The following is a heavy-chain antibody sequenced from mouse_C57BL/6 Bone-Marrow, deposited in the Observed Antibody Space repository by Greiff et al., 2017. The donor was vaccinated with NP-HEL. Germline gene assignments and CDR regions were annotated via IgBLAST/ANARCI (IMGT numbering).Heavy chain of an antibody. CDR1: GFTFSDYG. CDR2: ISSGSSTI. V-gene: IGHV5-17*01. D-gene: IGHD1-1*01. J-gene: IGHJ2*01. Sequence: EVNVVESGGGLVKPGGSLKLSCAASGFTFSDYGMHWVRQAPEKGLEWVAYISSGSSTIYYADTVKGRFTISRDNAKNTLFLQMTSLRSEDTAMYYCARTGTTVVAQGFDYWGQGTTLTVSS. CDR3: ARTGTTVVAQGFDY.